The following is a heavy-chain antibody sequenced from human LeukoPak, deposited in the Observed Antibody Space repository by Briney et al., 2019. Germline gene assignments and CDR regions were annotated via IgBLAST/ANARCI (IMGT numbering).Heavy chain of an antibody. J-gene: IGHJ4*02. CDR1: GFTFSSYG. V-gene: IGHV3-30*03. CDR2: ISYDGSNK. D-gene: IGHD2/OR15-2a*01. Sequence: GFLRLSCAASGFTFSSYGMHWVRQAPGKGLEWVAVISYDGSNKYYADSVKGRFTISRDNSKNTLYLQMSSLRAEDTAVYYCAILANMDFDYWGQGTLVTVSS. CDR3: AILANMDFDY.